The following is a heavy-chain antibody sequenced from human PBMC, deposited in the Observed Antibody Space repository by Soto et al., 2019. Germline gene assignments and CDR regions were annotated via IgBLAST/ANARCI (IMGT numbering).Heavy chain of an antibody. CDR1: GYIFSTNW. Sequence: PGESLKSSCNASGYIFSTNWIAWIRHVPGKGLEWMGIIYPGDSEIRYSPSFQGQVTISADTSISTAYMQWSSLKASDTDIYYWARRRGSGRDYYCNYGMGAWGQGTTVTVSS. CDR3: ARRRGSGRDYYCNYGMGA. CDR2: IYPGDSEI. J-gene: IGHJ6*02. V-gene: IGHV5-51*03. D-gene: IGHD1-26*01.